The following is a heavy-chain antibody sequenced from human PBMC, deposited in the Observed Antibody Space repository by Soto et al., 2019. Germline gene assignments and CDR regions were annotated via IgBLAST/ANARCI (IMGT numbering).Heavy chain of an antibody. CDR1: GGSISSGDYY. J-gene: IGHJ4*02. D-gene: IGHD6-13*01. Sequence: PSETLSLTCTVSGGSISSGDYYWSWIRQPPGKGLEWIGYMYYGGRTHYNPSLKSRLNTSLDTSKNQFSLNLSSVTATDTAVYYCARVRRYSSSWYFFDYCGQGTLVTVSS. V-gene: IGHV4-30-4*01. CDR3: ARVRRYSSSWYFFDY. CDR2: MYYGGRT.